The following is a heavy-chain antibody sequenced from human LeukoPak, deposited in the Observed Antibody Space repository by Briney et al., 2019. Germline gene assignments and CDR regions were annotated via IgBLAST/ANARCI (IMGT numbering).Heavy chain of an antibody. D-gene: IGHD3-22*01. CDR1: GFTVSSNY. J-gene: IGHJ3*02. CDR3: ARDGFSSGYPYDAFDI. V-gene: IGHV3-53*01. Sequence: GGSLRLSCAASGFTVSSNYMSWVRQAPGKGLEWVSVIYSGGSTYYADSVKGRFTISRDNSKNTLYLQMNSLRAEDTAVYYCARDGFSSGYPYDAFDIWGQGTMVTVSS. CDR2: IYSGGST.